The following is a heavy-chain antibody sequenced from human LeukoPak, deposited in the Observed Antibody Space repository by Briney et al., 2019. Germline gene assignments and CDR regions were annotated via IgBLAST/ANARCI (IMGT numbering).Heavy chain of an antibody. J-gene: IGHJ3*02. CDR3: ARAAPTYCSGGSCYSDAFDI. CDR2: ISSSGSTI. CDR1: GFTFTSDA. Sequence: PGGSLRLSCVASGFTFTSDAMNWVRQAPGKGLEWVSYISSSGSTIYYADSVKGRFTISRDNAKNSLYLQMNSLRAEDTAVYYCARAAPTYCSGGSCYSDAFDIWGQGTMVTVSS. V-gene: IGHV3-48*04. D-gene: IGHD2-15*01.